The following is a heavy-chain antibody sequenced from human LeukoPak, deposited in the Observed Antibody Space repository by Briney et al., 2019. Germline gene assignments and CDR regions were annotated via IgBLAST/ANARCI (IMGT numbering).Heavy chain of an antibody. CDR2: IIPIFGTA. Sequence: GASVKVSCKASGGTFSSYAISWVRQAPGQGLEWMGGIIPIFGTANYAQKFQGRVTITADKSTSTAYMELSSLRSEDTAVYYCARAVGILTGYYNYWGQGTLVTVSS. CDR3: ARAVGILTGYYNY. V-gene: IGHV1-69*06. D-gene: IGHD3-9*01. CDR1: GGTFSSYA. J-gene: IGHJ4*02.